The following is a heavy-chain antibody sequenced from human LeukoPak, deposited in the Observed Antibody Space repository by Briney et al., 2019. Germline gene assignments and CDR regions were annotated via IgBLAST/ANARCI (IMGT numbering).Heavy chain of an antibody. CDR2: MYPGDSDT. CDR1: GYSFTSYW. V-gene: IGHV5-51*01. CDR3: ARQASLFYYGSGSSPWYFDY. Sequence: GESLKISXKGSGYSFTSYWIGWVRQMPGKGLEWMGIMYPGDSDTRYSPSFQGQVTISADKSISTACLQWSSLKASDTAMYYCARQASLFYYGSGSSPWYFDYWGQGTLVTVSS. J-gene: IGHJ4*02. D-gene: IGHD3-10*01.